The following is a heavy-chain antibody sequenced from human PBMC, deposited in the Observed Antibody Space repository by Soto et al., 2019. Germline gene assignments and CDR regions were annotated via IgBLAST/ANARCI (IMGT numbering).Heavy chain of an antibody. CDR3: ARRPHGDYGHSFDY. D-gene: IGHD4-17*01. V-gene: IGHV4-59*08. CDR1: GASISNYY. Sequence: QVQLQESGPGLVKPSETLSLTCTVSGASISNYYWSWIRQPPGKGLEWIGYSGSTNYNPSLKSRVAISVDASKNQFSLRLSSVTAADTAVYYCARRPHGDYGHSFDYWGQGTLVTVSS. J-gene: IGHJ4*02. CDR2: SGST.